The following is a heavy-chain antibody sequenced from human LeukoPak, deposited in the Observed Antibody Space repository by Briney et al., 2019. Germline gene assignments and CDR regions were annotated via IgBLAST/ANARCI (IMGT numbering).Heavy chain of an antibody. CDR1: GFTFSSYG. J-gene: IGHJ6*02. Sequence: GGSLRLSCAASGFTFSSYGMHWVRQAPGKGLEWVAVISYDGSNKYYADSVKGRFTISKDNSNNTVHLQMNSLRAEDTAVYYCARDDRVFGVFIFDYNYAMDVWGQGTTVTVSS. V-gene: IGHV3-30*03. CDR3: ARDDRVFGVFIFDYNYAMDV. CDR2: ISYDGSNK. D-gene: IGHD3-3*01.